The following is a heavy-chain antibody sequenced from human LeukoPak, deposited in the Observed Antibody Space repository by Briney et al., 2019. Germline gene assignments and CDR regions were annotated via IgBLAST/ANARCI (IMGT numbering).Heavy chain of an antibody. D-gene: IGHD3-10*01. CDR1: GGSISSSSYY. CDR2: IYYSGST. Sequence: PSETLSLTCTVSGGSISSSSYYWGWIRQPPGKGLEWIGSIYYSGSTYYNPSLKSRVTISVDTSKNQFSLKLTSVTAADTAVYYCARENAGPYDFYYYMDVWGTGTTVTVSS. V-gene: IGHV4-39*07. J-gene: IGHJ6*03. CDR3: ARENAGPYDFYYYMDV.